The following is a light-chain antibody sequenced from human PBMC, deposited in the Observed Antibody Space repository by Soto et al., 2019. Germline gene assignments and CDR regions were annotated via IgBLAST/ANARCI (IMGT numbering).Light chain of an antibody. V-gene: IGKV1-39*01. CDR3: QQSYSSPWT. CDR2: AAS. J-gene: IGKJ1*01. CDR1: QSIFNY. Sequence: DIQVTQSPSSLSASVGDRVTITCRASQSIFNYLNWYQQKPGKAPKLLIYAASSLQSGVPSRFSGGGAGTDCTLTISSLQPEDFATYYCQQSYSSPWTFGLGTKVEIK.